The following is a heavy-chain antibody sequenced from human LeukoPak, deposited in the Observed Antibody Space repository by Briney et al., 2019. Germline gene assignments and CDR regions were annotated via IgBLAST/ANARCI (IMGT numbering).Heavy chain of an antibody. D-gene: IGHD6-19*01. CDR2: ISYDGSNK. Sequence: PGGSLRLSCAASGFTFSSYAMHWVRQAPGKGLEWVAAISYDGSNKYYADSVKGRFTISRDNSKNTLYLQMNSLRAEDTAVYYCARDGDHLYSSGWLVYWGQGTLVTVSS. CDR1: GFTFSSYA. CDR3: ARDGDHLYSSGWLVY. J-gene: IGHJ4*02. V-gene: IGHV3-30-3*01.